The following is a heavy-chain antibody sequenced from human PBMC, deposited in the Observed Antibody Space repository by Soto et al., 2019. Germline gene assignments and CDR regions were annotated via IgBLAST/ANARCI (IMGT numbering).Heavy chain of an antibody. CDR3: ARGLFLYVLRYFDWLHEDNWFDP. CDR1: GYTFTSYD. V-gene: IGHV1-8*01. D-gene: IGHD3-9*01. CDR2: MNPNSGNT. Sequence: GASVKVSCKASGYTFTSYDINWVRQATGQGLEWMGWMNPNSGNTGYAQKFQGRVTMTRNTSISTAYMELSSLRSEDTAVYYCARGLFLYVLRYFDWLHEDNWFDPWGQGTLVTVSS. J-gene: IGHJ5*02.